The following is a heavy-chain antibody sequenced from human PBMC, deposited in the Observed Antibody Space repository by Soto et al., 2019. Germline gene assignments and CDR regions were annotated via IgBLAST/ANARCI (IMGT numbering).Heavy chain of an antibody. CDR1: GYTFTGYY. CDR2: INPNSGGT. D-gene: IGHD1-20*01. V-gene: IGHV1-2*02. J-gene: IGHJ6*02. CDR3: AREGNWNHGPTYGMDV. Sequence: GASVKVSCKASGYTFTGYYMHWVRQAPGQGLEWMGWINPNSGGTNYAQKFQGRVTMTRDTSISTAYMELSRLRSDDTAVYYCAREGNWNHGPTYGMDVWGQGTRVTVSS.